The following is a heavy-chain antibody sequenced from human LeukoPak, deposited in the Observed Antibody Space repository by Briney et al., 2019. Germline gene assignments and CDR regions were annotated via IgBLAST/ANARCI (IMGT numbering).Heavy chain of an antibody. J-gene: IGHJ3*02. V-gene: IGHV3-7*01. CDR1: GFAFGSYW. CDR2: IKQDGSEE. CDR3: ARIRDGYCISTSCRGAFDI. Sequence: PGGSLRLSCAASGFAFGSYWMSWVRQAPGKGLEWVANIKQDGSEEYYVDSVKGRSTISRDNAKNSLYLQMNSLRAEDTAVYYCARIRDGYCISTSCRGAFDIWGQGTVVTVSS. D-gene: IGHD2-2*03.